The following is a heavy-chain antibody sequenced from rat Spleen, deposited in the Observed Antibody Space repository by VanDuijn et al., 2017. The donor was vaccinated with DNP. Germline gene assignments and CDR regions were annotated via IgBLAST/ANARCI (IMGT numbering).Heavy chain of an antibody. CDR1: GFTFSSYW. CDR3: TKAGGFSPWYFDY. Sequence: EVQLVESGGGLVQPGRSLKLSCVASGFTFSSYWMYWIRQAPGKGLEWVASINTDGSRTYYRDSVKGRFTISRDNAKSTLYLQMDSLRSEETATYYCTKAGGFSPWYFDYWGQGVMVTVSS. D-gene: IGHD1-11*01. J-gene: IGHJ2*01. V-gene: IGHV5-58*01. CDR2: INTDGSRT.